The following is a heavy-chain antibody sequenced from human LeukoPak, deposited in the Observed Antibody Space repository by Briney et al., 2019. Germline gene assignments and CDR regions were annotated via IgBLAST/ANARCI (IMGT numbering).Heavy chain of an antibody. CDR2: ISAYNGNT. J-gene: IGHJ5*02. Sequence: ASVKVSCKASGYTFTSYGISWVRQAPGQGLEWMGWISAYNGNTNYAQKLQGRVTMTTDTSTSTAYMELRSLRSDDTAVYYCARDTITMVRGEWFDPWGQGTLVTVSS. CDR1: GYTFTSYG. D-gene: IGHD3-10*01. V-gene: IGHV1-18*01. CDR3: ARDTITMVRGEWFDP.